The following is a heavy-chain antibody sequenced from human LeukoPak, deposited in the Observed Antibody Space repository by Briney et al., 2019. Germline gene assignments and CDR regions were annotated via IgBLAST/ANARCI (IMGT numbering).Heavy chain of an antibody. D-gene: IGHD5-18*01. CDR3: ARQGGRGYSYGFIDH. J-gene: IGHJ4*02. CDR1: GGSISSSSYY. V-gene: IGHV4-39*01. CDR2: IYYSGST. Sequence: SETLSLTCTVSGGSISSSSYYWGWIRPPPGKGLEWIGSIYYSGSTYYNPSLKRRVTISVDTSKNQFSLKLSSVTAADTAVYYCARQGGRGYSYGFIDHWGQGTLVTVSS.